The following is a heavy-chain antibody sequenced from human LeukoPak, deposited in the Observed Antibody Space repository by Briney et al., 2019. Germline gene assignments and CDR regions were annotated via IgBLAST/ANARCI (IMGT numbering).Heavy chain of an antibody. J-gene: IGHJ5*02. D-gene: IGHD6-19*01. CDR2: IYYSGST. CDR1: GGSFSGYY. CDR3: ARHGVSWYSVGHIAVASRFDP. V-gene: IGHV4-39*01. Sequence: SETLSLTCAVYGGSFSGYYWGWIRQPPGKGLEWIGSIYYSGSTYYNPSLKSRVTISVDTSKNQFSLKLSSVTAADTAVYYCARHGVSWYSVGHIAVASRFDPWGQGTLVTVSS.